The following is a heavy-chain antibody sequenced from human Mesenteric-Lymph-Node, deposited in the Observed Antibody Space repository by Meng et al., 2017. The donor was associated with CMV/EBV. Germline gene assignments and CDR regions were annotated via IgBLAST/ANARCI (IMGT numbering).Heavy chain of an antibody. CDR2: IYWDDDK. D-gene: IGHD6-13*01. J-gene: IGHJ4*02. V-gene: IGHV2-5*02. CDR1: GFSLSTSGVG. CDR3: AHSSGIAAAGPFYFDY. Sequence: QITLKESGPTLVKPTQTLTLTCTFSGFSLSTSGVGVGWICQPPGKALEWLALIYWDDDKRYSPSLESRLTITKDTSKNQVVLTMTNMDPVDTATYYCAHSSGIAAAGPFYFDYWGQGTLVTVSS.